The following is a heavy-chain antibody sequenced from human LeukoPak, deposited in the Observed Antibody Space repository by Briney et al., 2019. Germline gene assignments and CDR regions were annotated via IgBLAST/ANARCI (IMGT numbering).Heavy chain of an antibody. J-gene: IGHJ4*02. D-gene: IGHD3-9*01. V-gene: IGHV3-21*01. Sequence: PGGSLRLSCAASGFTFSSYSVNWVRQAPGKGLEWVSSISSSSSYIYYADSVKGRFAISRDNAKNSLYLQMNSLRAEDTAVYYCARDRGRYFDYWGQGTLVTVSS. CDR1: GFTFSSYS. CDR3: ARDRGRYFDY. CDR2: ISSSSSYI.